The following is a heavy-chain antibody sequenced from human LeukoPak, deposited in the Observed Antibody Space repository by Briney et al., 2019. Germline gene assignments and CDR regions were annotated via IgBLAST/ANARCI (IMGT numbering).Heavy chain of an antibody. CDR1: GLSLSTSAVG. CDR2: IYWDDDK. V-gene: IGHV2-5*02. CDR3: ASGSARGDSIDY. Sequence: ESGPTLVKPSQTLTLTCTFSGLSLSTSAVGVGLNRQPPGKALEWLALIYWDDDKRYNPSLKIRLTITKDTSKNQVVLTMTNMRPEDTATYYCASGSARGDSIDYWGQGTLVTVSS. J-gene: IGHJ4*02. D-gene: IGHD2-21*02.